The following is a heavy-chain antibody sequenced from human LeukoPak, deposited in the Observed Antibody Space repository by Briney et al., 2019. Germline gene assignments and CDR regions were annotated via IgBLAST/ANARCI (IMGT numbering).Heavy chain of an antibody. Sequence: GGSLRLSCAASGFTFGDYVMNWVRQAPGKGLEWVSVIGTTGTATYYAGFVKGRFTISRDNSKSTVYLQMNSLSVDDTAVYYCGRYLDVSVGRNDYWGRGTLVSVSS. V-gene: IGHV3-23*01. CDR1: GFTFGDYV. D-gene: IGHD1-26*01. CDR2: IGTTGTAT. CDR3: GRYLDVSVGRNDY. J-gene: IGHJ4*02.